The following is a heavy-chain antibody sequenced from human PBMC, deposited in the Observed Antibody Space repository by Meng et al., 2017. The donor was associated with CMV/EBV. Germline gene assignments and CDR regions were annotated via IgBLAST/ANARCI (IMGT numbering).Heavy chain of an antibody. CDR1: GFTFDDYT. Sequence: GGFLRLSCAASGFTFDDYTMHWVRQAPGKGLEWVSLISWDGGSTYYADSVKGRFTISRDNSKNSLYLQMNSLRTEDTALYYCAKEVFGTEGATYFDYWGQGTLVTVSS. CDR2: ISWDGGST. D-gene: IGHD1-1*01. J-gene: IGHJ4*02. V-gene: IGHV3-43*01. CDR3: AKEVFGTEGATYFDY.